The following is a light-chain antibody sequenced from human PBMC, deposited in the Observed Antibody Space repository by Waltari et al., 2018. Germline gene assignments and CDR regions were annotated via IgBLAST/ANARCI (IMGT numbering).Light chain of an antibody. Sequence: QLVLTQSPSASASLGASVKLTRTLSSCPRSNLIAWLQQQPGKGPRYLMKVNSDGSHRKGDEIPDRFSGSSSGAERYLTISSLQSEDEADYYCETGGHGTWVFGGGTKLTVL. V-gene: IGLV4-69*01. CDR3: ETGGHGTWV. CDR2: VNSDGSH. CDR1: SCPRSNL. J-gene: IGLJ3*02.